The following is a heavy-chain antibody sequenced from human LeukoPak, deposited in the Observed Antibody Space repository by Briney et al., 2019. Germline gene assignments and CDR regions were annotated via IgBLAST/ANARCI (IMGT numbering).Heavy chain of an antibody. CDR3: AMTIEMATISYFDY. CDR2: IIPIFGTA. V-gene: IGHV1-69*13. Sequence: GASVKVSCKASGGTFSSYAISWVRQAPGQGLEWMGGIIPIFGTANYAQKFQGRVTITADESTSTAYMELSSLRSEDTAVYYCAMTIEMATISYFDYWGQGTLVTVSS. CDR1: GGTFSSYA. D-gene: IGHD5-24*01. J-gene: IGHJ4*02.